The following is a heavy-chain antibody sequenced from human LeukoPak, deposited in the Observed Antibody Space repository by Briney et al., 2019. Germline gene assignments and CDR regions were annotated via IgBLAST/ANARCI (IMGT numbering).Heavy chain of an antibody. J-gene: IGHJ5*02. CDR3: ARHVGIAGGWFDP. D-gene: IGHD6-13*01. V-gene: IGHV4-59*08. CDR1: GGSISSYY. Sequence: SETLSLTCTVSGGSISSYYWSWIRQPPGKGLEWIRYIYYSGSTNYNPSLKSRVTISVDTSKNQFSLKLSSVTAADTAVYYCARHVGIAGGWFDPWGQGTLVTVPS. CDR2: IYYSGST.